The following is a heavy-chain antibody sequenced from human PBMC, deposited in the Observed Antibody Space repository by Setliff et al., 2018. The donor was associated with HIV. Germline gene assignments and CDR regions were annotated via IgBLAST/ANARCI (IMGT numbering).Heavy chain of an antibody. Sequence: PSETLSLTCAVSGGSISSSNWWSWIREPPGKGLEWIGEINHSGSTNYNPSLKSRVTISVDTSKNQFSLKLTSVTAADTAVYYCARDYIAKDTFHVWGQGTMVTVSS. CDR1: GGSISSSNW. V-gene: IGHV4-4*02. CDR2: INHSGST. J-gene: IGHJ3*01. D-gene: IGHD2-21*01. CDR3: ARDYIAKDTFHV.